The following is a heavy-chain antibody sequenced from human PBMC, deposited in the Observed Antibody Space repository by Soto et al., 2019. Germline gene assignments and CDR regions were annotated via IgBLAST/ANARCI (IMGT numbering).Heavy chain of an antibody. V-gene: IGHV2-5*02. Sequence: QITLKESGPTLVKPTQTLMLTCTFSGFSLSNSWLGVCWIRQPPGKSLEWLTLIYWDDEKRNSPSLKSRLTVTKDTSKNQVVLTITNIHHEDTATYCCAHSGERRPFDEWCQGTLVTVSS. CDR2: IYWDDEK. D-gene: IGHD6-25*01. J-gene: IGHJ4*02. CDR1: GFSLSNSWLG. CDR3: AHSGERRPFDE.